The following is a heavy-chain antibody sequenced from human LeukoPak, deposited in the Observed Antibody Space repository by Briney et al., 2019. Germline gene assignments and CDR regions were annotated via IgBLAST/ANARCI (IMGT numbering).Heavy chain of an antibody. J-gene: IGHJ4*02. CDR2: IKSKTDGGTT. CDR3: TLEGYDFWSGYYPFDY. Sequence: GGSLRLSCAASGFTFSDYYMSWIRQAPGKGLEWVGRIKSKTDGGTTDYAAPVKGRFTISRDDSKNTLYLQMNSLKTEDTAVYYCTLEGYDFWSGYYPFDYWGQGTLVTVSS. V-gene: IGHV3-15*01. D-gene: IGHD3-3*01. CDR1: GFTFSDYY.